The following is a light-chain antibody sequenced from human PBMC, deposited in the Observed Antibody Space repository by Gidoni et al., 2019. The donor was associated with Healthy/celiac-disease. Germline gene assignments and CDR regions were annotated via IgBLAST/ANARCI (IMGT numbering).Light chain of an antibody. V-gene: IGKV1-39*01. Sequence: DIELTQSPSSLSASVGDRVTITCRASQSISSYLDWYQQKPGQAPKLLIYAASSLPSGVPSRFSGSGSGTDFTLTISSLQPEDFATYYCQQRYSTPRTFGQGTKVEIK. CDR1: QSISSY. CDR2: AAS. J-gene: IGKJ1*01. CDR3: QQRYSTPRT.